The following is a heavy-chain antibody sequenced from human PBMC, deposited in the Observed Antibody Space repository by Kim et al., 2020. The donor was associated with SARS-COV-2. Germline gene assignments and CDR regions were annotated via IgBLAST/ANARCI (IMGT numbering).Heavy chain of an antibody. CDR2: IYPGDSDT. J-gene: IGHJ4*02. Sequence: GESLKISCKGSGYSFTSYWIGWVRQMPGKGLEWMGIIYPGDSDTRYSPSFQGQVTISADKSISTAYLQWSSLKASDTAMYYCARPSLYCSGGSCYSDYWGQGTLVTVSS. CDR1: GYSFTSYW. D-gene: IGHD2-15*01. CDR3: ARPSLYCSGGSCYSDY. V-gene: IGHV5-51*01.